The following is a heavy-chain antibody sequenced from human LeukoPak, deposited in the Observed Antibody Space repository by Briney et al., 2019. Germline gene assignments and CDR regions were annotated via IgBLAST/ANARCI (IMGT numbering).Heavy chain of an antibody. V-gene: IGHV3-23*01. CDR1: GFTFSSYA. D-gene: IGHD1-14*01. J-gene: IGHJ2*01. Sequence: GGSLRLSCAASGFTFSSYAMSWVRQAPGKGLEWVSAISGSGGSTYYADSVKGRFTISRDNSKSTLYLQMNSQRAEDAAVYYCAKRTSTPGYFDLWGRGTLVTVSS. CDR3: AKRTSTPGYFDL. CDR2: ISGSGGST.